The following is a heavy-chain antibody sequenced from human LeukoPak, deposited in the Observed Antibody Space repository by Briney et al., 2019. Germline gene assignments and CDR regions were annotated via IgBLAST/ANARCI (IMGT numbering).Heavy chain of an antibody. V-gene: IGHV1-69*01. CDR2: IIPIFGTA. CDR1: GGTFSSYA. J-gene: IGHJ5*02. Sequence: PLASVKVSCTASGGTFSSYAISWVRQAPGQGLEWMGGIIPIFGTANYAQKFQGRVTITADESTSTAYMELSSLRSEDTAVYYCARAQEDYGGNSGPWGQGTLVTVSS. CDR3: ARAQEDYGGNSGP. D-gene: IGHD4-23*01.